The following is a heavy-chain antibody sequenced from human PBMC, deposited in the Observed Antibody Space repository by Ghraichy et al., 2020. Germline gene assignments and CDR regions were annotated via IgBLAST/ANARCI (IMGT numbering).Heavy chain of an antibody. V-gene: IGHV4-39*01. CDR2: IYYSGST. CDR3: ARHARTTNLDY. Sequence: SETLSLTCTVSGGSISSSSYYWGWIRQPPGKGLEWIGSIYYSGSTYYNPSLKSRVTISVDTSKNQFSLKLSSVTAADTAVYYCARHARTTNLDYWAREPWSPSPQ. CDR1: GGSISSSSYY. D-gene: IGHD1-1*01. J-gene: IGHJ4*02.